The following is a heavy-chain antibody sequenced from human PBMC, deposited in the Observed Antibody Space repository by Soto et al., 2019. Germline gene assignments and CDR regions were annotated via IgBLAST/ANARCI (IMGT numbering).Heavy chain of an antibody. V-gene: IGHV3-7*05. D-gene: IGHD3-3*01. Sequence: HPGGSLKLSCAASGFTFSSYWMSWVRQAPGKGLEWVANIKQDGSEKYYVDSVKGRFTISRDNAKNSLYLQMNSLRAEDTAVYYCARGESDFWSGYCDYWGQGTLVTVSS. J-gene: IGHJ4*02. CDR2: IKQDGSEK. CDR1: GFTFSSYW. CDR3: ARGESDFWSGYCDY.